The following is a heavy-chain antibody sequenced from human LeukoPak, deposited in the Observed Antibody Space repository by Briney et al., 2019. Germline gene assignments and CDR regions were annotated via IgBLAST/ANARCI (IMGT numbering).Heavy chain of an antibody. V-gene: IGHV3-7*01. Sequence: GGSLRLSCTASGFIFSDYWMRWVRQAPGKGLEWVATIHKDGGERWYVDSVKGRVTISRDNVRNSLYLQMNSLRGDDTAVYYCAREPTPFGSGSYPPTGGGYYYMDVWGKGTTVTISS. CDR3: AREPTPFGSGSYPPTGGGYYYMDV. D-gene: IGHD3-10*01. J-gene: IGHJ6*03. CDR2: IHKDGGER. CDR1: GFIFSDYW.